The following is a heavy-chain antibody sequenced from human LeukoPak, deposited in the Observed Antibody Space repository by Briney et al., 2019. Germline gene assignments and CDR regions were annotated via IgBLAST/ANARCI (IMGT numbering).Heavy chain of an antibody. V-gene: IGHV1-18*01. CDR1: GYTFTSYG. CDR2: ISAYNGNT. J-gene: IGHJ4*02. Sequence: ASVTVSFTASGYTFTSYGISWVRQAPGQGLEWMGWISAYNGNTNYAQKLQGRVTMTTDTSTSTAYMELRSLRSDDTAVYYCAGGSYGNFDYWGQGTLVTVSS. CDR3: AGGSYGNFDY. D-gene: IGHD1-26*01.